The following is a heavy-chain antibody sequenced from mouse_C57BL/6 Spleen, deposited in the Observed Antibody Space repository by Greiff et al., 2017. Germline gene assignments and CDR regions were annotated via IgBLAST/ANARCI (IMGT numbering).Heavy chain of an antibody. CDR2: IYPGDGDT. CDR3: ARFITTVVATLYYAMDY. CDR1: GYAFSSYW. V-gene: IGHV1-80*01. J-gene: IGHJ4*01. Sequence: QVQLQQSGAELVKPGASVKISCKASGYAFSSYWMNWVKQRPGTGLEWIGQIYPGDGDTNYNGKFKGKATLTADKSSSTAYMQLSSLTSEDSAVYFCARFITTVVATLYYAMDYWGQGTSVTVSS. D-gene: IGHD1-1*01.